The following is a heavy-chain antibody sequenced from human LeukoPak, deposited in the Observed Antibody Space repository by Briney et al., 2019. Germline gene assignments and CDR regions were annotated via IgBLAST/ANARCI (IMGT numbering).Heavy chain of an antibody. J-gene: IGHJ4*02. D-gene: IGHD2-2*01. CDR1: GYTFTVYY. CDR3: ARSNQLRLNFDY. Sequence: GASVKVSCKASGYTFTVYYMHWVRQAPGQGLEWMGRINPNSGGTNYAQKFQGRVPMTRDTSISTAYMELSRLRSDDTAVYYCARSNQLRLNFDYWGQGTLVTVSS. CDR2: INPNSGGT. V-gene: IGHV1-2*06.